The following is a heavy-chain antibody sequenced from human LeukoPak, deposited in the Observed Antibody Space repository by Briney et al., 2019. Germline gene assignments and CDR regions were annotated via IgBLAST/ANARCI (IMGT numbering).Heavy chain of an antibody. CDR1: GSPFTSYW. D-gene: IGHD6-19*01. J-gene: IGHJ4*02. CDR3: ARRVAEEEFDY. CDR2: IYPGDSDT. V-gene: IGHV5-51*01. Sequence: GGSLEISGQRSGSPFTSYWFGWVPQLPGKGLEWMGIIYPGDSDTRYSPSFQGQVTILVDKSINTAYLQWSTLKASDSAMYYCARRVAEEEFDYWGQGTLVTVSS.